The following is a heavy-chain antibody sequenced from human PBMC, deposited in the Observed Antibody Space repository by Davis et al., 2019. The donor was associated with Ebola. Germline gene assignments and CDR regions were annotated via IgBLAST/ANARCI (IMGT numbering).Heavy chain of an antibody. CDR3: ARGRPWLWVATPVRFDS. J-gene: IGHJ4*02. V-gene: IGHV1-69*04. CDR1: GYTFTSYG. D-gene: IGHD5-12*01. Sequence: SVKVSCKASGYTFTSYGISWVRQAPGQGLEWMGRIIPNLGIANYAQKFQGRVTITADKSTNTAYMELSSLSSDDTAVYYCARGRPWLWVATPVRFDSWGLGTLVIVSS. CDR2: IIPNLGIA.